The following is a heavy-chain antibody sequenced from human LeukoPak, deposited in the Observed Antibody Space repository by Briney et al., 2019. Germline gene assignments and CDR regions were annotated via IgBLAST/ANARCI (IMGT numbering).Heavy chain of an antibody. CDR3: ARISRAKTYGDYAGFDY. D-gene: IGHD4-17*01. V-gene: IGHV4-4*02. CDR2: IYHSGST. J-gene: IGHJ4*02. CDR1: GGSISSSNW. Sequence: SGTLSLTCAVSGGSISSSNWWSWVRQPPGRGLEWIGEIYHSGSTNYNPSLKSRVTISVDKSKNQFSLKLSSVTAADTAVYYCARISRAKTYGDYAGFDYWGQGTLVTVSS.